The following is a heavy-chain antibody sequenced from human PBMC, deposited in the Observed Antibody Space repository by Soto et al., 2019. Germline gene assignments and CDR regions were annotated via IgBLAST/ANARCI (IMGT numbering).Heavy chain of an antibody. J-gene: IGHJ3*02. Sequence: QVQLQQWGAGLLKPSETLSLTCAVYGGSFSGYYWSWIRQPPGKGLEWIGEINHSGSTNYNPSLKSRVTISVDTSKNQFSLKLSSVTVADTAVYYCAREIVVVTADAFDIWGQGTMVTVSS. CDR3: AREIVVVTADAFDI. CDR2: INHSGST. D-gene: IGHD2-21*02. CDR1: GGSFSGYY. V-gene: IGHV4-34*01.